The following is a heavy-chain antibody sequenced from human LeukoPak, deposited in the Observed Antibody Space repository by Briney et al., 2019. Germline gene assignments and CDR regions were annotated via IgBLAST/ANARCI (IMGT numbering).Heavy chain of an antibody. J-gene: IGHJ5*02. V-gene: IGHV4-59*01. CDR2: IYYSGST. Sequence: VKPSETLSLTCTVSGGSISSYYWSWIRQPPGKGLGWIGYIYYSGSTNYNPSLKSRVTISVDTSKNQFSLKLSSVTAADTAVYYCARVEPITMVRGVMGGNWFDPWGQGTLVIVPS. D-gene: IGHD3-10*01. CDR1: GGSISSYY. CDR3: ARVEPITMVRGVMGGNWFDP.